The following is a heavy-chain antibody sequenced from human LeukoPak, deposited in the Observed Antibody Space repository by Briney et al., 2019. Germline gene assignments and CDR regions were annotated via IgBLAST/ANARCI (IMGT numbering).Heavy chain of an antibody. Sequence: GGSLRLSCAASGFTLSRYAMSWVRQAPGKGLEWVSALVDTGSTYYIDSVKGRFTISRDNAKNSLYLQMNSLRAEDTAVYYCARAVGHGSGSPRLDVWGKGTTVTVSS. CDR1: GFTLSRYA. D-gene: IGHD3-10*01. CDR2: LVDTGST. V-gene: IGHV3-23*01. J-gene: IGHJ6*04. CDR3: ARAVGHGSGSPRLDV.